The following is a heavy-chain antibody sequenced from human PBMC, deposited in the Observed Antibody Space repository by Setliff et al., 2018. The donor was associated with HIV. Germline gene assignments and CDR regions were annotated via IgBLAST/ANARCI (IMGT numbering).Heavy chain of an antibody. CDR2: IYYSGST. D-gene: IGHD3-3*01. Sequence: PSETLSLTCNVSGGSIGSHYWSWIRQPPGKGLEWIGYIYYSGSTNYNPSLKSRVTISVDTSKNQFSLKLSSVTAADTAVYYCARLTIFGVVMATYYMDVWGKGTTVTVSS. CDR3: ARLTIFGVVMATYYMDV. V-gene: IGHV4-59*11. CDR1: GGSIGSHY. J-gene: IGHJ6*03.